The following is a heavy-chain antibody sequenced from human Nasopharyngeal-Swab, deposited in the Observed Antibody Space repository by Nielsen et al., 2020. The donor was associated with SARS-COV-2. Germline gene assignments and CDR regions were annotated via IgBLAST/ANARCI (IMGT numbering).Heavy chain of an antibody. CDR1: GGSISSGDYY. V-gene: IGHV4-30-4*01. CDR2: IYYSGST. Sequence: SETLSLTCTVSGGSISSGDYYWSWIRQPPGKGLEWIGYIYYSGSTYYNPSLKGRVTISVDTSKNQFSLKLSSVTAADTAVYYCARFFVSDGAYFDYWGQGTLVTVSS. CDR3: ARFFVSDGAYFDY. D-gene: IGHD3-16*01. J-gene: IGHJ4*02.